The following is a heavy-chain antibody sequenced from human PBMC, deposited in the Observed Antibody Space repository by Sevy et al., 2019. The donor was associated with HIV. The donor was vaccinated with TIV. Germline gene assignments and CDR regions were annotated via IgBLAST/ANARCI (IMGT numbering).Heavy chain of an antibody. CDR3: ARDPRGIITMVRGVFDY. CDR1: GFTFSSYS. J-gene: IGHJ4*02. V-gene: IGHV3-48*02. D-gene: IGHD3-10*01. Sequence: GGSLRLSCAASGFTFSSYSMNWVHQAPGKGLEWVSYISSSSSTIYYADSVKGRFTISRDNAKNSLYLQMNSLRDEDTAVYYCARDPRGIITMVRGVFDYWGQGTLVTVSS. CDR2: ISSSSSTI.